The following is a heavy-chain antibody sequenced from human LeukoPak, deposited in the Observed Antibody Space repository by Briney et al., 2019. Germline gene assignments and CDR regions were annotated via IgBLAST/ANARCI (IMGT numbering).Heavy chain of an antibody. D-gene: IGHD5-18*01. J-gene: IGHJ4*02. CDR2: IYYSGST. V-gene: IGHV4-30-4*01. Sequence: SQTLSLTCTVSGGSISRGDYYWSWIRQPPGKGLEWIGYIYYSGSTYYNPSLKSRVTISVDTSQNQFSLKLSSVTAADTAVYYCARDGENSYGSIDYWGQGTLVTVSS. CDR3: ARDGENSYGSIDY. CDR1: GGSISRGDYY.